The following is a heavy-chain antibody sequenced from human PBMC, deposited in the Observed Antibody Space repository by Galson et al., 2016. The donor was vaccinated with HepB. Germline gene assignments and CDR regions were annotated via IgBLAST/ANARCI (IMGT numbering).Heavy chain of an antibody. CDR1: GFTFRSYA. J-gene: IGHJ6*02. V-gene: IGHV3-30*14. CDR3: VRDSLSRLESHSNGIDV. CDR2: TSFTGAKE. D-gene: IGHD5-18*01. Sequence: SLRLSCAVSGFTFRSYAMHWVRRAPGQGLEWVAFTSFTGAKEYYSDSVRGRFTISRNNFKHTLLLQMNRLRPEDTALYYCVRDSLSRLESHSNGIDVWGQGTTVTVSS.